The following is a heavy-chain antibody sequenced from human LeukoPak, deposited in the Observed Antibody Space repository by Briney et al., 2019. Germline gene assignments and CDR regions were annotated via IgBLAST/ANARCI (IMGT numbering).Heavy chain of an antibody. CDR2: ISSGAVYE. D-gene: IGHD3-10*01. V-gene: IGHV3-30-3*01. J-gene: IGHJ4*02. CDR1: GLTFSNYA. CDR3: ARDSTYYYDSGSSGPHYFDN. Sequence: GGSLRLSCAASGLTFSNYAMHWVRQAPGKGLEWVSIISSGAVYEYYADSVKGRFTISRDNSNNTLYLQLNSLRPEDTAVYYCARDSTYYYDSGSSGPHYFDNWGQGTLVTVSS.